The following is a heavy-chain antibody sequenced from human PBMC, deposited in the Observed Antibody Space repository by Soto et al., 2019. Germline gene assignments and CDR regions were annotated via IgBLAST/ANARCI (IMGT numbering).Heavy chain of an antibody. CDR2: IYYSGST. Sequence: SETLSLTCTVSGGSISSGGYYWSWIRQHPGKGLEWIGYIYYSGSTYYNPSLKSRVTISVDTSKNQFSLKLSSVTAADTAVYYRAREDSGYDYVRYFDYWGQGALVTVSS. D-gene: IGHD5-12*01. CDR3: AREDSGYDYVRYFDY. CDR1: GGSISSGGYY. J-gene: IGHJ4*02. V-gene: IGHV4-31*03.